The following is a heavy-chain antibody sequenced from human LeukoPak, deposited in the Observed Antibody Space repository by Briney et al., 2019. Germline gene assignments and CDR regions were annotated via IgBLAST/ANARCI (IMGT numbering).Heavy chain of an antibody. D-gene: IGHD4-23*01. CDR3: AAEIYGGNSKCCSFDI. V-gene: IGHV1-58*01. CDR2: IGVARGNT. J-gene: IGHJ3*02. Sequence: SVKVSCRTSGFTFSNSAVQWVRQARGQRLEWIGWIGVARGNTNYAQKVQDRITITRDMPTSTAYMELRSLESEDTAVYYCAAEIYGGNSKCCSFDIWGQGTIVTVSS. CDR1: GFTFSNSA.